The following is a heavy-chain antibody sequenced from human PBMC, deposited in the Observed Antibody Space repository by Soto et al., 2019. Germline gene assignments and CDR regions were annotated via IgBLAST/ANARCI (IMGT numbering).Heavy chain of an antibody. CDR1: GFTFSSYW. CDR2: IKQDGSEK. J-gene: IGHJ3*02. V-gene: IGHV3-7*01. CDR3: AREGRISAGAFDI. Sequence: EVQLVESGGGLVQPGGSLRLSCAASGFTFSSYWMSWVRQAPGKGLEWVANIKQDGSEKYYVDSVKGRFTISRDNAKNPLYLQMNRLRAEDTAVYYCAREGRISAGAFDIWGQGTMVTVSS.